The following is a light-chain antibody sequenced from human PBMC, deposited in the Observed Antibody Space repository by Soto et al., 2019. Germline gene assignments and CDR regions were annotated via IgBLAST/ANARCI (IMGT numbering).Light chain of an antibody. J-gene: IGLJ1*01. CDR2: HVS. CDR1: SSDVSGYNY. Sequence: QSALTQPASVSGSPGQSITISCTGTSSDVSGYNYVSWYQQYPGKAPKLMIYHVSNRPSGVSNRFSGSKSGNSASLTISGLQPEDEADYYCSSYTSTSTYVFGTGTKLTVL. V-gene: IGLV2-14*01. CDR3: SSYTSTSTYV.